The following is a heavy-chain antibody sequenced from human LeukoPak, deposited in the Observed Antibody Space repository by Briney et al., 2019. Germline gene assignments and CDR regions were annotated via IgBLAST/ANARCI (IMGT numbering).Heavy chain of an antibody. J-gene: IGHJ4*02. CDR2: ISYDGSNK. CDR1: GFTFSSYG. Sequence: GGSLRLSCAAAGFTFSSYGMHWVRQAPGKGLEWVAVISYDGSNKYYADSVKGRFTISRANSKNTLYLQMNSLRAEDTAVYYCAKDKSSGYSSGWDVGTYYFDYWGQGTLVTVSS. V-gene: IGHV3-30*18. CDR3: AKDKSSGYSSGWDVGTYYFDY. D-gene: IGHD6-19*01.